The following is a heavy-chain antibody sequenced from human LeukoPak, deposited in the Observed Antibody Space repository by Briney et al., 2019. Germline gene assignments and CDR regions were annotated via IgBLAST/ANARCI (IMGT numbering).Heavy chain of an antibody. V-gene: IGHV3-11*04. D-gene: IGHD5/OR15-5a*01. CDR1: GFTFSDSY. J-gene: IGHJ4*02. CDR2: ISGSGHDT. Sequence: GGSLRLSCEASGFTFSDSYMSWVRQAPGKGLEWLTYISGSGHDTSYAGSVKGRYTVSRDNAKNSLFLQMNSLRAEDTAVYYCAKSARVYDHWGQGTLVTVSS. CDR3: AKSARVYDH.